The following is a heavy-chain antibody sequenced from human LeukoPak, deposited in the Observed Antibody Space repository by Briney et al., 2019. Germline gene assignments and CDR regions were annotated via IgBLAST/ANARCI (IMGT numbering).Heavy chain of an antibody. J-gene: IGHJ3*02. CDR3: ARVYYDFWSGYLDAFDI. Sequence: GASVKVSCKASGYTFTSYDINWVRQATGQGLEWMGWMNPNSGNTGYAQKFQGRVTMTRNTSISTAYMELSSLRSEDTAVYYCARVYYDFWSGYLDAFDIWGQGTMVTVPS. CDR1: GYTFTSYD. D-gene: IGHD3-3*01. CDR2: MNPNSGNT. V-gene: IGHV1-8*01.